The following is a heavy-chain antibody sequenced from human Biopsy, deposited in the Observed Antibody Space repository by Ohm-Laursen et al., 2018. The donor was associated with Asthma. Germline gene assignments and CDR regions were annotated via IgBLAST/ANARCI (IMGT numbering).Heavy chain of an antibody. V-gene: IGHV3-30*18. J-gene: IGHJ4*02. Sequence: SSLRLSCAASGFTFSIYDIHWVHQAPGKGLEWVAVVSYDGGVVHYADSMKGRFTISRDNAKSTLYLQMNRLRTDDTAVYFCAKRRGYSDLTDFDHWGQGTLVTVSS. CDR3: AKRRGYSDLTDFDH. CDR2: VSYDGGVV. D-gene: IGHD3-3*01. CDR1: GFTFSIYD.